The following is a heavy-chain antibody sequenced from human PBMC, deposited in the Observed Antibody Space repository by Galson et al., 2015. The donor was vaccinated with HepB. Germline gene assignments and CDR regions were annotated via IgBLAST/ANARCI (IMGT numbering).Heavy chain of an antibody. CDR1: GYTFTGYY. J-gene: IGHJ4*02. CDR3: ARDGGLDY. D-gene: IGHD3-16*01. CDR2: INPNSGDT. V-gene: IGHV1-2*02. Sequence: SVKVSCKASGYTFTGYYMHWVRQAPGQGLEWMAWINPNSGDTNYAQKFQGRVTMTRDTSISTAYMELSRLRSDDTAVYYCARDGGLDYWGQGTQVTVSS.